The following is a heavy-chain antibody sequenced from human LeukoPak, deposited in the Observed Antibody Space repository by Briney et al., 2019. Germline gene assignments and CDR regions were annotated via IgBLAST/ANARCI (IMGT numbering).Heavy chain of an antibody. CDR2: IYYSGST. CDR1: GGSISSGGYY. J-gene: IGHJ6*02. V-gene: IGHV4-31*03. D-gene: IGHD6-13*01. Sequence: SETLSLTCTVSGGSISSGGYYWSWIRQHPGKGLEWIGYIYYSGSTYYNPSLKSRVTISVDTSKNQFSLKLSSVTAADTAVYYCARARLSSSSYYYYGMDVWGQGTTVTVSS. CDR3: ARARLSSSSYYYYGMDV.